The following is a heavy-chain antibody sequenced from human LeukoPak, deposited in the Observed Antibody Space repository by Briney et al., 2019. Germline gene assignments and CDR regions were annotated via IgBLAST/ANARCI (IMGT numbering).Heavy chain of an antibody. CDR1: GGSISSGGYY. CDR2: IYHSGST. CDR3: ARADIGLSFFDY. J-gene: IGHJ4*02. V-gene: IGHV4-30-2*01. Sequence: SQTLSLTCTVSGGSISSGGYYWSWIRQHPGKGLEWIGYIYHSGSTYYNPSLKSRVTISVDRSKNQFSLKLSSVTAADTAVYYCARADIGLSFFDYWGQGTLVTVSS.